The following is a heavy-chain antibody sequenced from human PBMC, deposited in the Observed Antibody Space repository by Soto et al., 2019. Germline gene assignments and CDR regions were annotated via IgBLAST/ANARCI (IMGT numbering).Heavy chain of an antibody. V-gene: IGHV1-58*01. J-gene: IGHJ6*02. Sequence: SVKYTCKASGFTFTSSAVQWVRQARGQRLEWIGWIFVGSGNTNYAQKFQERVTITRDMSTSTAYMELSSLRSEDTAVYYCAADLFIKGGMDVWGQGTTVTVSS. CDR1: GFTFTSSA. CDR3: AADLFIKGGMDV. CDR2: IFVGSGNT. D-gene: IGHD3-10*01.